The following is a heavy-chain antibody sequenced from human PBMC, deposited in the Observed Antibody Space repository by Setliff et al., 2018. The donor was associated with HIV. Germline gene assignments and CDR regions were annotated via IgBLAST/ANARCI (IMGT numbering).Heavy chain of an antibody. CDR1: GDTFSNYA. J-gene: IGHJ3*02. Sequence: SVKVSCKASGDTFSNYAIAWVRQAPGQGPEWMGGIIPIAKSPNYAQRFQGRLTITADESTRTAYMELSSLTSEDTAVYYCARPTNGYCSGGTCPDTFDIWGQGTLVTVSS. D-gene: IGHD2-15*01. V-gene: IGHV1-69*13. CDR2: IIPIAKSP. CDR3: ARPTNGYCSGGTCPDTFDI.